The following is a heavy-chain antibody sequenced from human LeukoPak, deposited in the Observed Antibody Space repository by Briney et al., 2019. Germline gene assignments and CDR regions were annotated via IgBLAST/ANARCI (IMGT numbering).Heavy chain of an antibody. Sequence: GGSLRLSCAASGFTLSSYSMNWVRQAPGKGLEWVSSISSSSSYIYYADSVKGRFTISRDNAKNSLYLQMNSLRAEDTAVYYCARDCSSTSCPFDYWGQGTLVTVSS. CDR1: GFTLSSYS. V-gene: IGHV3-21*01. CDR3: ARDCSSTSCPFDY. CDR2: ISSSSSYI. D-gene: IGHD2-2*01. J-gene: IGHJ4*02.